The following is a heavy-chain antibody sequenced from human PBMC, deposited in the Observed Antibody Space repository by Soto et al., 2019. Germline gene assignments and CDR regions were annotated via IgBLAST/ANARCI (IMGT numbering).Heavy chain of an antibody. J-gene: IGHJ2*01. D-gene: IGHD2-15*01. Sequence: ASVKVSCKASGYTFTSYGIILVRQAPGQGLEWMGWISAYNGNTNYAQKLQGRVTMTTDTSTSTAYMELRSLRSDDTAVYYCAREALLQNWYFDLWGRGTLVTVSS. CDR2: ISAYNGNT. V-gene: IGHV1-18*01. CDR3: AREALLQNWYFDL. CDR1: GYTFTSYG.